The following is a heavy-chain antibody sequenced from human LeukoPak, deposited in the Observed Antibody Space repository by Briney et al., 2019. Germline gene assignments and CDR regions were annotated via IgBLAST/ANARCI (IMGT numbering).Heavy chain of an antibody. CDR2: ISAYNGNT. V-gene: IGHV1-18*01. Sequence: ASVKVSCKASGYTFTSYGISWVRQAPGQGLEWMGWISAYNGNTNYAQKLQGRVTMTTDTSTGTAYMELRSLRSDDTAVYYCARASIAVAGNYYYYGMDVWGQGTTVTVSS. CDR3: ARASIAVAGNYYYYGMDV. CDR1: GYTFTSYG. D-gene: IGHD6-19*01. J-gene: IGHJ6*02.